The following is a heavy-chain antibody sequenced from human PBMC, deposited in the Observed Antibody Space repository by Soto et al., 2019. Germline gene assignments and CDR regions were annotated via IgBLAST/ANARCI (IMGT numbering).Heavy chain of an antibody. CDR2: ISAYNGNT. Sequence: ASVKVSCKASGYTFTSYGISWVRQAPGQGLEWMGWISAYNGNTNYAQKLQGRVTMTRDTSISTAYMELSSLRSEDSAVYFCARGIKYGAYSRWFDPWGQGTPVTVSS. CDR1: GYTFTSYG. J-gene: IGHJ5*02. CDR3: ARGIKYGAYSRWFDP. V-gene: IGHV1-18*01. D-gene: IGHD4-17*01.